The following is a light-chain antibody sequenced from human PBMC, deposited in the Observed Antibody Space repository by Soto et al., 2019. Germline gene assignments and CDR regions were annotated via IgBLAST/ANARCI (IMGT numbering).Light chain of an antibody. CDR1: QSISSW. CDR3: QQYNSYSGT. CDR2: DAS. Sequence: DILVTQSPSSLSASVVNGVTLTCRASQSISSWLAWYQQKPGKAPKLLIYDASSLESGVPSRFSGSGSGTEFTLTISSLQPDDFATYYCQQYNSYSGTFGQGTKVDI. J-gene: IGKJ1*01. V-gene: IGKV1-5*01.